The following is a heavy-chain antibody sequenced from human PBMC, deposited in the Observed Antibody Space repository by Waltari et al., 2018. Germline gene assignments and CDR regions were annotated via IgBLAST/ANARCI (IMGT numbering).Heavy chain of an antibody. J-gene: IGHJ4*02. CDR1: GGSFSGYY. CDR3: ASLDIVGAQSRDF. Sequence: QVQLQQWGAGLLKPSETLSLTCAVYGGSFSGYYWSWIRQPPGKGLEWIGEINHSGSTNYNPSLKSRVTISVDTSKNQFSLKLSSVTAADTAVYYCASLDIVGAQSRDFWGQGTLVIVSS. CDR2: INHSGST. D-gene: IGHD1-26*01. V-gene: IGHV4-34*01.